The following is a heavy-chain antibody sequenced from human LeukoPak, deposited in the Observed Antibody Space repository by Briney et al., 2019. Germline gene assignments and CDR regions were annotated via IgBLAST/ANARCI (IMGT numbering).Heavy chain of an antibody. CDR1: GFTFSDYW. D-gene: IGHD3-3*01. CDR2: INQDGSEK. Sequence: VGSLRLSCAVSGFTFSDYWMTWVRQAPGKGLEWVANINQDGSEKYYVDSVEGRFTISRDSVKNSLYLQMTSVRADDTAMYYCVRDDYDFWSGYQRYFEFWGQGTLVTVSS. V-gene: IGHV3-7*01. CDR3: VRDDYDFWSGYQRYFEF. J-gene: IGHJ4*02.